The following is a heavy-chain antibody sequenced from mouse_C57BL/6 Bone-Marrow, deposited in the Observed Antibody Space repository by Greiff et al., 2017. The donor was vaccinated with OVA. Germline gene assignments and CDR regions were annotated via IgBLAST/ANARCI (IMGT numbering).Heavy chain of an antibody. J-gene: IGHJ3*01. CDR3: ARDRPWFAY. CDR1: GYTFTSYG. Sequence: QVQLKESGAELARPGASVKLSCKASGYTFTSYGISWVKQRTGQGLEWIGEIYPRSGNTYYNEKFKGKATLTADKSSSPAYMELRSLTSEDAAVYFCARDRPWFAYWGQGTLVTVSA. V-gene: IGHV1-81*01. CDR2: IYPRSGNT.